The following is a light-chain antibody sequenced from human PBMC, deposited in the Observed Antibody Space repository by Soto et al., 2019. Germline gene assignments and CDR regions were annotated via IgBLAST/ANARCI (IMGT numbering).Light chain of an antibody. CDR2: GAS. CDR3: QQYNNWPDT. CDR1: QSVGSN. Sequence: EIVMTQSPATLSVSPGERATLSCRASQSVGSNLAWYQQKPGQAPRLLIYGASTRATGIPARFSGSGSGTEFTLTISSLQSEDFAVYYCQQYNNWPDTFGGGTKVDIK. V-gene: IGKV3-15*01. J-gene: IGKJ4*01.